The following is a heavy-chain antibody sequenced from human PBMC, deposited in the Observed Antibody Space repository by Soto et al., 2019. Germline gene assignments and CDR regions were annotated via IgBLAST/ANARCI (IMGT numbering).Heavy chain of an antibody. D-gene: IGHD6-19*01. CDR3: ASATSRSLYSSGHHYYYYGMDV. CDR2: IYYSGST. J-gene: IGHJ6*02. CDR1: GGSISSGGYY. V-gene: IGHV4-31*03. Sequence: PSETLSLTCTVSGGSISSGGYYWSWIRQHPGKGLEWIGYIYYSGSTYYNPSLKSRVTISVDTSKNQFSLKLSSVTAADTAVYYCASATSRSLYSSGHHYYYYGMDVWGQGTTVTVSS.